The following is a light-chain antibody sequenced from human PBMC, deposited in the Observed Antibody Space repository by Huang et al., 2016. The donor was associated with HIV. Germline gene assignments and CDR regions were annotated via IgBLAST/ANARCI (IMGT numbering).Light chain of an antibody. CDR2: AAS. V-gene: IGKV1-6*02. Sequence: AIQLTQSPSSLSASVGDRVTITCRASQDITNDLGWYQQNPGKAPKLLISAASTLRSGVQSRFSASGSGTDFTLTISSLQPEDFATYFCLQDFTYPRTFGQGTRVEI. CDR3: LQDFTYPRT. CDR1: QDITND. J-gene: IGKJ1*01.